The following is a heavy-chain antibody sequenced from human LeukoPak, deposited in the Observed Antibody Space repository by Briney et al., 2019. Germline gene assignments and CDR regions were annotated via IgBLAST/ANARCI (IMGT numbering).Heavy chain of an antibody. J-gene: IGHJ3*02. CDR2: ISGSGGRT. CDR3: AKDGRPVVSTDAFDI. Sequence: GGSLRLSCAASGFTFSSYGVSWVRQAPGKGLEWVSAISGSGGRTYYADYVKGRFTISRDNSKNTLYLQMNSLRAEDTAVYYCAKDGRPVVSTDAFDIWGQGTMVTVSS. CDR1: GFTFSSYG. D-gene: IGHD2-2*01. V-gene: IGHV3-23*01.